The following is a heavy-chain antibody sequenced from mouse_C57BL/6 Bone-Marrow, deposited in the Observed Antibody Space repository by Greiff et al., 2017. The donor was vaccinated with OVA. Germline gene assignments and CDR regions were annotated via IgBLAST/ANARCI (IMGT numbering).Heavy chain of an antibody. CDR2: ISSGSSTI. J-gene: IGHJ3*01. CDR1: GFTFSDYG. D-gene: IGHD1-1*01. CDR3: ARCYYGSPWFAY. Sequence: EVKLVESGGGLVKPGGSLKLSCAASGFTFSDYGMHWVRQAPEKGLEWVAYISSGSSTIYYADTVKGRFTISRDNAKNTLFLQMTSLRSEDTAMYYCARCYYGSPWFAYWGQGTLVTVSA. V-gene: IGHV5-17*01.